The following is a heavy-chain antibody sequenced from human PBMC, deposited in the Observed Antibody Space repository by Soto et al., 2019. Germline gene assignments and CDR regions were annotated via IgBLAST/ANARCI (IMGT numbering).Heavy chain of an antibody. CDR3: ARVRWRITSFYLYFYMEV. J-gene: IGHJ6*03. V-gene: IGHV1-8*01. CDR1: GYTFTSYD. D-gene: IGHD2-2*01. CDR2: MNPNSGNT. Sequence: ASVKVSCKASGYTFTSYDINWVRQATGQGLEWMGWMNPNSGNTGYAQKFQGRVTMTRNTSISTAYMELSSLRSEDTAVYSCARVRWRITSFYLYFYMEVWVKGTAVSVSS.